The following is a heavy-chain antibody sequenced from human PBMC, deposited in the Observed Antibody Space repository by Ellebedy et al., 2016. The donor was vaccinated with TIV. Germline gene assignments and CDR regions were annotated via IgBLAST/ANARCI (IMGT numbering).Heavy chain of an antibody. Sequence: ASVKVSCKASGYTVTAYYMHWVRQAPGQGLEWMGWIDPDSGNTHYAQRFQGGVTMTRDTSISTVYMELSRLTSDDTAVYYCARVRGVILGDYWGQGTLVTVSS. CDR3: ARVRGVILGDY. V-gene: IGHV1-2*02. CDR1: GYTVTAYY. D-gene: IGHD3-10*01. CDR2: IDPDSGNT. J-gene: IGHJ4*02.